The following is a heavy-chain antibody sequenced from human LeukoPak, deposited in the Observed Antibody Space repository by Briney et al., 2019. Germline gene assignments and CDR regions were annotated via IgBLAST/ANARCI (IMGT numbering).Heavy chain of an antibody. CDR1: GFTFSSYG. J-gene: IGHJ4*02. CDR3: AESYSYGVSGYFDS. V-gene: IGHV3-30*18. Sequence: GRSLRLSCAASGFTFSSYGMQWIRQAPGKGLEWVAVISYDGSNKYYADSVKGRFTISRDNSKSTLYLQMNSLRAEDTAVYYCAESYSYGVSGYFDSWGQGTLVTVSS. CDR2: ISYDGSNK. D-gene: IGHD5-18*01.